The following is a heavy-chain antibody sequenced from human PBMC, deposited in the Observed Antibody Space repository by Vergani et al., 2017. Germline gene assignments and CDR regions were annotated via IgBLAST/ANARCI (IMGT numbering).Heavy chain of an antibody. Sequence: DVHLAESGGGFFQPGGSLRLSCSASGFSFNSYWMHWVRQVPGKGLWWVSRIKSDGSITAYADSVKGRFIISRDNAQNSLFLHMNSLRPEDTAVYYCAKVGRSEVAGTFGAFDIWGQGATVTVSS. CDR1: GFSFNSYW. J-gene: IGHJ3*02. CDR2: IKSDGSIT. D-gene: IGHD6-19*01. V-gene: IGHV3-74*03. CDR3: AKVGRSEVAGTFGAFDI.